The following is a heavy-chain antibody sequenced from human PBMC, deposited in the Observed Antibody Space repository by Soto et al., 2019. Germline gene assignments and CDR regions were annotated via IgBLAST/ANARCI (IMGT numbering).Heavy chain of an antibody. CDR1: GGSITSGGFY. D-gene: IGHD6-13*01. Sequence: QVQLQESGPGLVKPSQTLSLTCSVSGGSITSGGFYWSWIRQHPEKGLEWIAYIFHSGSTDFNPSLKGRIIISADTSKTQFSLKLTSVTDADTAVYYCVRGGIAGNWFDPWGQGTLVTVSS. CDR2: IFHSGST. V-gene: IGHV4-31*03. J-gene: IGHJ5*02. CDR3: VRGGIAGNWFDP.